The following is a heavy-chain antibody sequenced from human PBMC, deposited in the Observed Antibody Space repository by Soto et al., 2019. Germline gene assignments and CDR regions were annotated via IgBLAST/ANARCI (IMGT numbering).Heavy chain of an antibody. D-gene: IGHD4-4*01. CDR2: IYHRGST. Sequence: PSETLSLTCTVFGGSIRSYYWSWVRRPPGKGLEWIGYIYHRGSTYYNPSLKGRVTISVDMSRNQFSLELSSVTAADTAVYYCARMTTLYYFDYWGQGALVTVSS. CDR1: GGSIRSYY. V-gene: IGHV4-59*12. CDR3: ARMTTLYYFDY. J-gene: IGHJ4*02.